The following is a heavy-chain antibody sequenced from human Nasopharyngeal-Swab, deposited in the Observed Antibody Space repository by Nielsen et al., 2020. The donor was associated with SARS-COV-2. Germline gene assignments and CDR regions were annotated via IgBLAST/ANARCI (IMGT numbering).Heavy chain of an antibody. CDR3: TRDRVFYYDSSGRKEFEY. CDR1: GFIFTTYG. Sequence: GGSLRLSCAASGFIFTTYGMHWVRQAPGKGLEWVALISYDGSKKYYADSVKGRFTISRDKSKNTLYLQMNNLRAKDTAVYYCTRDRVFYYDSSGRKEFEYWGQGTRVTVSS. CDR2: ISYDGSKK. D-gene: IGHD3-22*01. V-gene: IGHV3-33*05. J-gene: IGHJ4*02.